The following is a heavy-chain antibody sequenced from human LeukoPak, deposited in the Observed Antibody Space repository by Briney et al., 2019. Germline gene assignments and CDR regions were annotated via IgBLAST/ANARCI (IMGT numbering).Heavy chain of an antibody. J-gene: IGHJ4*02. D-gene: IGHD3-3*01. CDR1: GYSISSGYY. CDR3: ARTNFWSGYCFFDY. CDR2: IYHSGST. V-gene: IGHV4-38-2*01. Sequence: SETLSLTCAVSGYSISSGYYWGWIRQPPGKGLEWIGSIYHSGSTYYNPSLKSRVTISVDTSKNQFSLKLSSVTAADTAVYYCARTNFWSGYCFFDYWGQGTLVTVSS.